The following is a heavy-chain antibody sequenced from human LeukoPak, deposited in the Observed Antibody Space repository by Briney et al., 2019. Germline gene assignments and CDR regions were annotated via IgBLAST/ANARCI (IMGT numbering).Heavy chain of an antibody. CDR2: IYPGDSDT. V-gene: IGHV5-51*01. CDR1: GYSFTNYW. CDR3: ARHRPHTDSNSVADYYFDY. J-gene: IGHJ4*02. Sequence: GESLKISCKSSGYSFTNYWIAWVRQMPGKGLEWMGLIYPGDSDTRYSPSFQGQVTISADKAISTAYLQWSNLKASDTATYYCARHRPHTDSNSVADYYFDYWGQGTLVTVSS. D-gene: IGHD6-19*01.